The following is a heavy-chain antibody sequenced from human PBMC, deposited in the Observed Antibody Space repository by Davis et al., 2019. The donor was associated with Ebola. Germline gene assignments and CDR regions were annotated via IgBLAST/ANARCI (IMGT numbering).Heavy chain of an antibody. CDR1: GGSISSYY. D-gene: IGHD6-13*01. CDR3: ARGGYSSSWYLRNWFDP. Sequence: SETLSLTCTVSGGSISSYYWSWIRQPPGKGLAWIGYIYYSGSTNYNPSLKSRVTISVDTSKNQFSLKLSSVTAADTAVYYCARGGYSSSWYLRNWFDPWGQGTLVTVSS. J-gene: IGHJ5*02. CDR2: IYYSGST. V-gene: IGHV4-59*12.